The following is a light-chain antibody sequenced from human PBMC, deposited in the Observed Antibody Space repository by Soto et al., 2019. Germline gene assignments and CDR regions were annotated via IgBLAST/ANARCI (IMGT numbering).Light chain of an antibody. J-gene: IGLJ3*02. Sequence: QSALTQPASVSGSPGQSITFSSTGTTSDIGAYNYVSWYQHHPGKAPKLLIYDVTDRPSGVSDRFSGSKSGTTASLTISGLQAEDEADYFCSSYTTINTVVVFGGGTKLTVL. V-gene: IGLV2-14*03. CDR3: SSYTTINTVVV. CDR1: TSDIGAYNY. CDR2: DVT.